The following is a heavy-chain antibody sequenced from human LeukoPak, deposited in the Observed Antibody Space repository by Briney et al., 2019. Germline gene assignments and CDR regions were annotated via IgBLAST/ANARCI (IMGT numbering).Heavy chain of an antibody. CDR1: GFTFSSYS. J-gene: IGHJ5*02. V-gene: IGHV3-30*18. CDR3: AKFGYYDFWSGAGFDP. D-gene: IGHD3-3*01. CDR2: ISFDGSSQ. Sequence: PGGSLRLSCAASGFTFSSYSMNWVRQAPGKGLEWVAVISFDGSSQYYADSVKGRFTISRDNSKNTLYLQMNSLRAEDTAVYYCAKFGYYDFWSGAGFDPWGQGTLVTVSS.